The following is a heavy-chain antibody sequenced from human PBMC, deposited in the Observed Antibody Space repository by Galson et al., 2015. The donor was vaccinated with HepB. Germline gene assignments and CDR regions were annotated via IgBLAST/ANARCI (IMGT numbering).Heavy chain of an antibody. CDR1: GFSLSTSGVG. CDR2: IYWDDDD. V-gene: IGHV2-5*02. Sequence: PALVKPTQTLTLTCTFSGFSLSTSGVGVAWIRQPPGKALEWLAVIYWDDDDRYSPSLKSRLKITKDTSKNQVVLTMTNMDPVDTATYYCAHVMITFGGVIGPDAFDIWGQGTMVTVSS. J-gene: IGHJ3*02. CDR3: AHVMITFGGVIGPDAFDI. D-gene: IGHD3-16*02.